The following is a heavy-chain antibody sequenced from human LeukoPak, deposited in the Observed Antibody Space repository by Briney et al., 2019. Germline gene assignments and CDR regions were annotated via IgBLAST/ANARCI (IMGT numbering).Heavy chain of an antibody. V-gene: IGHV4-61*08. CDR1: GGSISSGGYS. D-gene: IGHD6-13*01. Sequence: SETLSLTCAVSGGSISSGGYSWSWIRQPPGKGLEWIGYIYYSGSTNYNPSLKSRVTISVDTSKNQFSLKLSPVTAADTAVYYCARAPGIAAVGFDYWGQGTLVTVSS. CDR3: ARAPGIAAVGFDY. CDR2: IYYSGST. J-gene: IGHJ4*02.